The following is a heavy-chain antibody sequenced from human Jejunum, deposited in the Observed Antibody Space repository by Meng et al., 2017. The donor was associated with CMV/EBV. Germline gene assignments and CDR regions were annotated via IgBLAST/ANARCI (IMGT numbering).Heavy chain of an antibody. CDR3: AREGPDYTSSYFDY. CDR1: GFIFGDFA. D-gene: IGHD4-11*01. Sequence: QVQLVESGGGVIHPGRSLTLSCAASGFIFGDFALHWVRQAPGKGLEWVAIISYDGNNRYADSVKGRFTISRDNSRNTLYLQMDSLRADDTAVYYCAREGPDYTSSYFDYWGQGTMVTVS. CDR2: ISYDGNNR. J-gene: IGHJ4*02. V-gene: IGHV3-30*03.